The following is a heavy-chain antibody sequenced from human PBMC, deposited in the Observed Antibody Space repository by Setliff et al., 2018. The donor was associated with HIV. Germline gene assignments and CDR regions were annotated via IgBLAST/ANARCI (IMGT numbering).Heavy chain of an antibody. CDR1: GFTFSSYA. D-gene: IGHD6-6*01. V-gene: IGHV3-23*01. Sequence: GGSLRLSCAASGFTFSSYAMSWVRQAPGKGLEWVSAISGSGGSTYYADSVKGRFTISRDNSKNTLYLQMNSLRAEDTAVYYCAKDVIGSPSEYYFDYWGQGTLVTVSS. CDR3: AKDVIGSPSEYYFDY. J-gene: IGHJ4*02. CDR2: ISGSGGST.